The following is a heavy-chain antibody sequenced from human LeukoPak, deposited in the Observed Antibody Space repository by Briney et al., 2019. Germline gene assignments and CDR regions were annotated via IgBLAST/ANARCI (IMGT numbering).Heavy chain of an antibody. CDR1: GYTFTSYG. Sequence: ASVKVSCKASGYTFTSYGISWVRQAPGQGLEWMGWISAYNGNTNYAQKLQGRVTMNTDTSTSTAYMELRSLRSDDTAVYYCARDPVGRWSPDLDYWGQGTLVTVSS. CDR2: ISAYNGNT. V-gene: IGHV1-18*01. J-gene: IGHJ4*02. D-gene: IGHD1-26*01. CDR3: ARDPVGRWSPDLDY.